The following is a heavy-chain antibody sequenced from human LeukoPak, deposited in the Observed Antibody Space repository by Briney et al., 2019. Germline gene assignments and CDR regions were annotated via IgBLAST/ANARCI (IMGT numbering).Heavy chain of an antibody. CDR1: GFTFSSYA. J-gene: IGHJ4*02. Sequence: PGGSLRLSCAASGFTFSSYAMSWVRQAPRKGLEWVSAISGSGGSTYYADSVKGRFTISRDNSKNTLYLQMNSLRAEDTAVYYCPLTLSSSLDYWGQGTLVTVSS. CDR2: ISGSGGST. V-gene: IGHV3-23*01. D-gene: IGHD6-13*01. CDR3: PLTLSSSLDY.